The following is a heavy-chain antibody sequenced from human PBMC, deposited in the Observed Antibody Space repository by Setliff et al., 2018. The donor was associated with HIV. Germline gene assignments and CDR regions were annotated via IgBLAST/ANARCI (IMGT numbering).Heavy chain of an antibody. V-gene: IGHV4-39*07. D-gene: IGHD3-9*01. CDR2: IYHSGRT. J-gene: IGHJ4*02. Sequence: SETLSLTCTVAGGSISSNSYYWGWIRQPPGKGLEWIGSIYHSGRTYYNPSLKSRVTISVATSKNQLSLKLTSVTAADTAVYYCARDQPQDYDSLTGYYTGRYFDYWGQGTLVTVSS. CDR1: GGSISSNSYY. CDR3: ARDQPQDYDSLTGYYTGRYFDY.